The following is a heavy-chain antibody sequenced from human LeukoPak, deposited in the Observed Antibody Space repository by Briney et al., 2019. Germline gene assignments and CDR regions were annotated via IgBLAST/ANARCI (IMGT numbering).Heavy chain of an antibody. D-gene: IGHD3-16*01. CDR1: GGTFSSYA. V-gene: IGHV1-69*05. CDR3: AGRRLVIGFGGGDY. Sequence: SVKVSCKASGGTFSSYAISWVRQAPGQGLEWMGRIIPIFGTANYAQKFQGRVTITTDESTSTAYMELSSLRSEDTAVYYCAGRRLVIGFGGGDYWGQGTLVTVSS. J-gene: IGHJ4*02. CDR2: IIPIFGTA.